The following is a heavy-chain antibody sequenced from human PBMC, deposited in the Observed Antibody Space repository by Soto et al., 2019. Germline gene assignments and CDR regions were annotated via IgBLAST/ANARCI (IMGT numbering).Heavy chain of an antibody. J-gene: IGHJ4*02. CDR1: GGSISSSSYY. CDR3: ARASRYCSGGSCHYFDY. Sequence: QLQLQESGPGLVKPSENLSLTCTVSGGSISSSSYYWGWIRQPPGKGLEWIGSIYYSGSTYYNPSLKSRVSISVDTSKNQFSLKLSSVTAADTAVYYCARASRYCSGGSCHYFDYWGQGTLVTVSS. D-gene: IGHD2-15*01. CDR2: IYYSGST. V-gene: IGHV4-39*01.